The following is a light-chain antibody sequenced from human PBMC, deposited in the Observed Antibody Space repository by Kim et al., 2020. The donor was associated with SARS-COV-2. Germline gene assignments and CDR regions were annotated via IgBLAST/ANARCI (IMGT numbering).Light chain of an antibody. J-gene: IGLJ2*01. CDR2: EDD. Sequence: VAIACPRNSGSIASNYVQWYQQRPGSAPPTVIYEDDQRPSGVPDRFSGSIDSSSNSASLTISGLKTDDEADYYCQSYDTDNQNVAFGGGTQLTVL. CDR1: SGSIASNY. V-gene: IGLV6-57*03. CDR3: QSYDTDNQNVA.